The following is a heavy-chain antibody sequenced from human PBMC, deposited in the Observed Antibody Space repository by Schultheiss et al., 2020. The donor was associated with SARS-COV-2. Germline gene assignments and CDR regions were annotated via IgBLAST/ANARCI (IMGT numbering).Heavy chain of an antibody. D-gene: IGHD2-15*01. CDR2: IYYSGST. V-gene: IGHV4-59*01. J-gene: IGHJ5*02. CDR3: ARDTRAYCSGGSCNWFDP. Sequence: SQTLSLTCAVYGASFSSYYWSWIRQPPGKGLEWIGYIYYSGSTNYNPSLKSRVTISVDTSKNQFSLKLSSVTAADTAVYYCARDTRAYCSGGSCNWFDPWGQGTLVTVSS. CDR1: GASFSSYY.